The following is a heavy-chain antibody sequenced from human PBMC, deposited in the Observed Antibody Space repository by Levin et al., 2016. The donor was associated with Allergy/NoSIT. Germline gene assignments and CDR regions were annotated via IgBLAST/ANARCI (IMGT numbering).Heavy chain of an antibody. Sequence: GGSLRLSCKGSGYSFTSYWIGWVRQMPGKGLEWMGIIYPGDSDTRYSPSFQGQVTISADKSISTAYLQWSSLKASDTAMYYCARKERYCSSTSCYRGAFDIWGQGTMVTVSS. CDR1: GYSFTSYW. D-gene: IGHD2-2*02. V-gene: IGHV5-51*01. CDR2: IYPGDSDT. J-gene: IGHJ3*02. CDR3: ARKERYCSSTSCYRGAFDI.